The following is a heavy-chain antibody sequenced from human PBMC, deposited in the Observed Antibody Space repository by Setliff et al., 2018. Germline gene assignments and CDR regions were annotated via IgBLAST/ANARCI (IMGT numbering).Heavy chain of an antibody. V-gene: IGHV4-59*01. D-gene: IGHD5-12*01. CDR1: GGSIRRDY. Sequence: SETLSLTCTVSGGSIRRDYWSWIRQPPGEQLQWIGYVYYDGSTNYNPSLRSRVTMSIDTSNNQFSLWLNSVTAADTAVYYCARHRRDGYNYCLDYWGQGMLVTV. J-gene: IGHJ4*01. CDR3: ARHRRDGYNYCLDY. CDR2: VYYDGST.